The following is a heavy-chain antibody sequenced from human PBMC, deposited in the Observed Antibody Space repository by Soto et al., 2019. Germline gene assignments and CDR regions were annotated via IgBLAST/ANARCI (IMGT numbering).Heavy chain of an antibody. J-gene: IGHJ5*02. CDR3: AITYYYDSSGYPFDP. CDR1: GYTFTGYY. Sequence: ASVKVSFKASGYTFTGYYRHWVRQATGQGLEWMGWINPNSGGTNYAQKFQGRVTMTRDTSISTAYMELSRLRSDDTAVYYCAITYYYDSSGYPFDPWGQGTLVTVSS. D-gene: IGHD3-22*01. V-gene: IGHV1-2*02. CDR2: INPNSGGT.